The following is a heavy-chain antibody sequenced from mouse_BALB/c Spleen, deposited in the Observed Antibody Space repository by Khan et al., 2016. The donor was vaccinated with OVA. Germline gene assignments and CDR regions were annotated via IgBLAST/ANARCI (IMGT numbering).Heavy chain of an antibody. J-gene: IGHJ2*01. Sequence: EVELVESGPGLVKPSQSLSLTCTVTGYSITSGYGWNWIRQFPENKLEWMGYISYSGSTNYNPSLKSRISITRDTSKNQFFLQLNSVTTEDTATYYCARTARIKYWGQGTTLTVSS. CDR3: ARTARIKY. CDR1: GYSITSGYG. V-gene: IGHV3-2*02. CDR2: ISYSGST. D-gene: IGHD1-2*01.